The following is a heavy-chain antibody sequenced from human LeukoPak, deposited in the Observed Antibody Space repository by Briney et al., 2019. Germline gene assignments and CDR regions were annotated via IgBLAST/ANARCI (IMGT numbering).Heavy chain of an antibody. D-gene: IGHD3-9*01. CDR2: ISSSSVYI. Sequence: GGSLRLSCAASGFTFNTYTMNWVRQAPGKGLEWVSSISSSSVYIYYADSVKGRFTISRDNAKNSLYLQMNSLRAEDTAVYYCARDWGRTGYYADFWGQGTLVTVSS. CDR1: GFTFNTYT. CDR3: ARDWGRTGYYADF. V-gene: IGHV3-21*01. J-gene: IGHJ4*02.